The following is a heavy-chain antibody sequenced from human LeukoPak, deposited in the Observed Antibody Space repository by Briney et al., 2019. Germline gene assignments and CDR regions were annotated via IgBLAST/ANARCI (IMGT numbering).Heavy chain of an antibody. V-gene: IGHV3-66*01. Sequence: SGGSPRLSCAASGFTVSSNYMSWVRQAPGKGLEWVSVIYSGGSTYYADSVKGRFTISRDNSKNTLYLQMNSLRADDTAVYYCARVRDGDYYDYWGRGTQVTVSS. CDR1: GFTVSSNY. J-gene: IGHJ4*02. D-gene: IGHD4-17*01. CDR2: IYSGGST. CDR3: ARVRDGDYYDY.